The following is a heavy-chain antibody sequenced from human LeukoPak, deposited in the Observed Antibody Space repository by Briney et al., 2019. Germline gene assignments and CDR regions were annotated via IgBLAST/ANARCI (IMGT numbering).Heavy chain of an antibody. D-gene: IGHD1-26*01. Sequence: PSETLSLTCTVSGGSISSYYWSWIRQPPGKGLEWIGYVYYSGSTNYNPSLKSRVTISVDTSKNQFSLKLSSVTAADTAVYYCASERVGATGWFDPWGQGTLVTVSS. CDR3: ASERVGATGWFDP. CDR2: VYYSGST. J-gene: IGHJ5*02. CDR1: GGSISSYY. V-gene: IGHV4-59*01.